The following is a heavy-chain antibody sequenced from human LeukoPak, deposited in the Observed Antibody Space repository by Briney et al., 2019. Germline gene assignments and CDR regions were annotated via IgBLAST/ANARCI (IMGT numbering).Heavy chain of an antibody. CDR2: ISGSGHST. Sequence: GGSLRLSCAASGFTFSSYAMSWVRQAPGKGLEGVSSISGSGHSTYYADSVKGRFTISRDNSKNTLYLQMNSLRAEDTAVYYCARTAMVRYYGMDVWGQGTTVTVSS. J-gene: IGHJ6*02. D-gene: IGHD5-18*01. V-gene: IGHV3-23*01. CDR3: ARTAMVRYYGMDV. CDR1: GFTFSSYA.